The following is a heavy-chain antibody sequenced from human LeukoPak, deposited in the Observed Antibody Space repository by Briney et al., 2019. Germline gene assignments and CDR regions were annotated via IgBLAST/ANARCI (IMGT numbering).Heavy chain of an antibody. CDR1: GGSISSGGYY. V-gene: IGHV4-31*03. D-gene: IGHD2-2*01. Sequence: SETLSLTCTVSGGSISSGGYYWSWIRQHPGKGLEWIGYIYYSGSTYYNPSLKSRVTISVDTSKNQFSLKLSSVTAADTAYYYCGRYYCSTVHCYLDSWGQGTLVTVSS. CDR2: IYYSGST. CDR3: GRYYCSTVHCYLDS. J-gene: IGHJ4*02.